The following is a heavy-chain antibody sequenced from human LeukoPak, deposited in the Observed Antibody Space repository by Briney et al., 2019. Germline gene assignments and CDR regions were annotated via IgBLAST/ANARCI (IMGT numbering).Heavy chain of an antibody. D-gene: IGHD5-12*01. Sequence: ASVKVSCKVSGYTLTELSMHWVRQAPGQGLEWMGWINPNSGGTNYAQKFQGWVTMTRDTSISTAYMELSRLRSDDTAVYYCARGGYSGYDSWFDPWGQGALVTVSS. CDR1: GYTLTELS. V-gene: IGHV1-2*04. CDR3: ARGGYSGYDSWFDP. CDR2: INPNSGGT. J-gene: IGHJ5*02.